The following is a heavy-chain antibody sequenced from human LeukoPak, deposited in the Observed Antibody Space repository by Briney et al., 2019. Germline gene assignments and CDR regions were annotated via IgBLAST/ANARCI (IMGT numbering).Heavy chain of an antibody. CDR1: GFTFSSYS. J-gene: IGHJ4*02. CDR3: ARDFGIFGVVN. CDR2: ISSSSSTI. D-gene: IGHD3-3*01. V-gene: IGHV3-48*01. Sequence: GGSLRLSCTASGFTFSSYSMNWVRQAPGKGLEWVSYISSSSSTIYYADSVKGRFTISRDNAKNSLYLQMNSLRAEDTAVYYCARDFGIFGVVNWGQGTLVTVSS.